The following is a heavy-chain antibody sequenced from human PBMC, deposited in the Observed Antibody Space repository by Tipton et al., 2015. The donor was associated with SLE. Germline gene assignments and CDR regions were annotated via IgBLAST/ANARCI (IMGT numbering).Heavy chain of an antibody. J-gene: IGHJ4*02. V-gene: IGHV4-59*08. D-gene: IGHD3-16*01. CDR2: IFYSGST. CDR3: ARHMITGGEFDY. CDR1: AGSISGYY. Sequence: TLSLTCTVSAGSISGYYWSWIRQPPGKGLEWIGYIFYSGSTNYNPSLKSRVTISVDTSKNQFSLKLSSVTAADTAVYYCARHMITGGEFDYWGQGTLVTVSS.